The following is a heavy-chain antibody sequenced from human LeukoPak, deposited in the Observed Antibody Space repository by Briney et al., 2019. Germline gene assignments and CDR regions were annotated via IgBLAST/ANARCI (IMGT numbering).Heavy chain of an antibody. CDR1: GFTFSSYA. Sequence: SGGSLRLSCAASGFTFSSYAMHWVRQAPGKGLEWVAVISYDGSNKYYADSVKGRFTISRDNAKNSLYLQMNSLRAEDTAVYYCARDYSYGFLNWGQGTLVTVSS. D-gene: IGHD5-18*01. CDR2: ISYDGSNK. V-gene: IGHV3-30-3*01. CDR3: ARDYSYGFLN. J-gene: IGHJ4*02.